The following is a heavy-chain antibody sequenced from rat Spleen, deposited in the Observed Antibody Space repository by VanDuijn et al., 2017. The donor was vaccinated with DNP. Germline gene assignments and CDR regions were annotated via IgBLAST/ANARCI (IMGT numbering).Heavy chain of an antibody. CDR3: ARWTRYFDS. V-gene: IGHV3-1*01. D-gene: IGHD1-7*01. Sequence: EVQLQESGSGLVKPSQSLSLTCSVTGYSITSNYWGWIRKFPGNKMEYIGHISYSGNTNYNPSLKSRISITRDTSKNHFFLQLNSATTEDTATYYCARWTRYFDSWGQGVMVTVSS. CDR1: GYSITSNY. J-gene: IGHJ2*01. CDR2: ISYSGNT.